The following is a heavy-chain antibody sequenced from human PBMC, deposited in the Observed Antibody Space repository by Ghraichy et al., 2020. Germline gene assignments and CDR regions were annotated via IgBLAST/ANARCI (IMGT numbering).Heavy chain of an antibody. Sequence: LSLTCAASGFTFGGSAIHWVRQASGKGLEWVGRIRSKVNNYATAYAASVQGRFTISRDDSRNTAFLQMDSLKIEDTAVYYCTRLTEPVAGTPVLDYWGQGTLVTVSS. CDR3: TRLTEPVAGTPVLDY. J-gene: IGHJ4*02. CDR1: GFTFGGSA. V-gene: IGHV3-73*01. CDR2: IRSKVNNYAT. D-gene: IGHD6-19*01.